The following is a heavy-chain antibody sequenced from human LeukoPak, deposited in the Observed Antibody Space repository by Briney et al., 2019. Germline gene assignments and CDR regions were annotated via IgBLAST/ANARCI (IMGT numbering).Heavy chain of an antibody. CDR1: GYTFTSYG. D-gene: IGHD3-22*01. CDR3: ARDLRSYYYDSSGYYLLY. CDR2: ISAYNGNT. V-gene: IGHV1-18*01. J-gene: IGHJ4*02. Sequence: GASVKVSCKASGYTFTSYGISWVRQAPGQGLEWMGWISAYNGNTNYAQKLQGRVTMTTDTSTSTAYMELRSLRSDDTAVYYCARDLRSYYYDSSGYYLLYWGQGPLVTVSS.